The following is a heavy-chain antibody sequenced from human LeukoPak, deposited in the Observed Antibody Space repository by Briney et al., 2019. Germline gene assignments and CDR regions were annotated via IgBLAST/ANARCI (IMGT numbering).Heavy chain of an antibody. Sequence: SGPTLVNPTQTLTLTCTFSGFSLSTSAVGVGWIRQPPGKALEWLALIYWDDDKRYSPSLKSRLSITKDTSKNQVVLTVTNLDPVDTATYFCAHGLYYYGSGSYWLPDYWGQGTLVTVSS. CDR3: AHGLYYYGSGSYWLPDY. V-gene: IGHV2-5*02. CDR1: GFSLSTSAVG. CDR2: IYWDDDK. D-gene: IGHD3-10*01. J-gene: IGHJ4*02.